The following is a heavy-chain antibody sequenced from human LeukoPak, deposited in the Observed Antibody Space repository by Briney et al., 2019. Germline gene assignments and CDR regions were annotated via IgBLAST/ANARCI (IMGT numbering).Heavy chain of an antibody. V-gene: IGHV3-7*01. CDR2: RKRDGSEK. Sequence: GGSLRLSCAASGFTFSSYWMSWVRQAPGKGLEWMANRKRDGSEKYYVDSVKGRFTISRDNAKNSLYLQMNSLRAEDTAVYYCARVSSRLDEWLVIPSYFDYWGQGTLVTVSS. CDR1: GFTFSSYW. J-gene: IGHJ4*02. CDR3: ARVSSRLDEWLVIPSYFDY. D-gene: IGHD6-19*01.